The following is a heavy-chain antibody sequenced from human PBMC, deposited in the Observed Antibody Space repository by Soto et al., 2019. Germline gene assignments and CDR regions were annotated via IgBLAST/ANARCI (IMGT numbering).Heavy chain of an antibody. V-gene: IGHV1-18*01. CDR3: ARGGDVNYYHGMDV. D-gene: IGHD5-12*01. CDR2: ISAYNGKT. Sequence: QVQLVQSGGEVKKPGASVKLSCTASGYTSTSYGISWVRQAPGQGLEWMGWISAYNGKTNYAQNVQGRVTMTTDTSTRTAYMDLRSLRSDDTAVYYCARGGDVNYYHGMDVWGQGTTVTVSS. J-gene: IGHJ6*02. CDR1: GYTSTSYG.